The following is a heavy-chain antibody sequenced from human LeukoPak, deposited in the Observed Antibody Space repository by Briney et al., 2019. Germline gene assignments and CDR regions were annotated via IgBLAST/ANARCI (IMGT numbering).Heavy chain of an antibody. Sequence: PSETLSLTCTVSGGSISNKYWSWIRQPPGKGLEWIGYIYYSGSTNYNPSLKSRVTISVDTSKNQFSLKLSSVTAADTAVYYCARYDYVWGSRDYWGQGTLVTVSS. CDR3: ARYDYVWGSRDY. D-gene: IGHD3-16*01. V-gene: IGHV4-59*01. J-gene: IGHJ4*02. CDR2: IYYSGST. CDR1: GGSISNKY.